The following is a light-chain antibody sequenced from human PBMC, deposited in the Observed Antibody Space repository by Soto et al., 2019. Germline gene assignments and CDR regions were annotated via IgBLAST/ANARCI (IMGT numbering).Light chain of an antibody. V-gene: IGKV1-33*01. CDR1: QDISNY. CDR3: QQYDNLP. J-gene: IGKJ4*01. Sequence: DIQMTQSPSSLSVSVGDRVTITCQASQDISNYLNWYQQKPGKAPKLLIYDASNLETGVPSRFSGSGSVTDFTFTISSLQPEDIATYYCQQYDNLPFGGGTKVEIK. CDR2: DAS.